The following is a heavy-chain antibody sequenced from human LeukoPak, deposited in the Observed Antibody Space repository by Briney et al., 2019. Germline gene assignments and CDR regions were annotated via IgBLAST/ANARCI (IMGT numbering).Heavy chain of an antibody. CDR2: IYTTGNT. D-gene: IGHD2-2*01. CDR1: GDSISSGRYF. J-gene: IGHJ4*02. V-gene: IGHV4-61*02. Sequence: QASQTLSLTCTVSGDSISSGRYFWNWIRQPAGKTLEWIGRIYTTGNTDYNPSLKSRFTISVDTSRNQFSLKLSSVTAADTAVYYCARDPYCTSTSCPVGFDYWGQGTLVTVSS. CDR3: ARDPYCTSTSCPVGFDY.